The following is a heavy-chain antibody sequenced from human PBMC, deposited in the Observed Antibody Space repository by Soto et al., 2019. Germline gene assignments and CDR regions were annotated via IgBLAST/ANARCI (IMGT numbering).Heavy chain of an antibody. D-gene: IGHD3-3*01. J-gene: IGHJ4*02. Sequence: ATLSLTCTVSGGSFKSGSYSWSWIRQPPGKGLEWIGYVYHTGRTSYNPSLKSRVSISMDTSKNQFSLNLDSVTAADTAVYFCARDFAYFESWGQGTLVTVSS. CDR1: GGSFKSGSYS. CDR2: VYHTGRT. CDR3: ARDFAYFES. V-gene: IGHV4-61*01.